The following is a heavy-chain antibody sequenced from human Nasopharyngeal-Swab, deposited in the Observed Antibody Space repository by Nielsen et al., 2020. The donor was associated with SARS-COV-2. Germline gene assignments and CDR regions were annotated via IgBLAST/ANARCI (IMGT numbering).Heavy chain of an antibody. CDR2: IRSKANSYAT. J-gene: IGHJ6*02. CDR3: TRLDV. Sequence: VRQMPGKGLEWVGRIRSKANSYATAYAASVKGRFTISRDDSKNTAYLQMNSLKTEDTAVYYCTRLDVWGQGTMVTVSS. V-gene: IGHV3-73*01.